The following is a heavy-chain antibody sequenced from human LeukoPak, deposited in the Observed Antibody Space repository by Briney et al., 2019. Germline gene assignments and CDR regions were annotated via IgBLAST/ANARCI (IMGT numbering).Heavy chain of an antibody. V-gene: IGHV1-18*01. CDR1: GGTFSSYT. D-gene: IGHD2-15*01. CDR3: ARDVPNFDCSGGSCYLNWFDP. J-gene: IGHJ5*02. Sequence: SVKVSCKASGGTFSSYTISWVRQAPGQGLEWMGWISAYNGNTNYAQKLQGRVTMTTDTSTSTAYMELRSLRSDDTAVYYCARDVPNFDCSGGSCYLNWFDPWGQGTLVTVSS. CDR2: ISAYNGNT.